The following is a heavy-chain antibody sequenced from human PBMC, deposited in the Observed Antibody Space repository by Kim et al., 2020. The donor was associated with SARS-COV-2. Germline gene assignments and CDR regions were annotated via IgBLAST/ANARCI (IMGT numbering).Heavy chain of an antibody. CDR2: IYYSGST. CDR3: ARSWSYYYGSGSYNWFDP. D-gene: IGHD3-10*01. J-gene: IGHJ5*02. Sequence: SETLSLTCTVSGGSISSSSYYWGWIRQPPGKGLEWIGSIYYSGSTYYNPSLKSRVTISVDTSKNQFSLKLSSVTAADTAVYYCARSWSYYYGSGSYNWFDPWGQGTLVTVSS. V-gene: IGHV4-39*01. CDR1: GGSISSSSYY.